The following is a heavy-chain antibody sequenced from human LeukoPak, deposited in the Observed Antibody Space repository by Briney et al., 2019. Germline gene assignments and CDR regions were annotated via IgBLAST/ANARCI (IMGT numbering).Heavy chain of an antibody. Sequence: ASVKVSCKASGYIFTTYAIHWVRQAPGQRLEWMGWISTYNDDRKYSPKFQGTVTITTDTSASTAYLELSSLRSEDTAVYYCARDRSSFSYAFDIWGQGTMVTVSS. D-gene: IGHD6-6*01. CDR3: ARDRSSFSYAFDI. V-gene: IGHV1-3*04. CDR2: ISTYNDDR. CDR1: GYIFTTYA. J-gene: IGHJ3*02.